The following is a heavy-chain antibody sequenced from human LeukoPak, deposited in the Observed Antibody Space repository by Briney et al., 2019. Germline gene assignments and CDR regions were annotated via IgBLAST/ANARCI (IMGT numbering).Heavy chain of an antibody. Sequence: GGSLRLSCAASGFPFSSYAMSWVRQAPGKGLEWVSAIRGSGGSTYYAASVKGRFTISRDNSKNTLYLQMNSLRAEDTAVYYCAKGFPSSRYYFDYWGQGTLVTVSS. V-gene: IGHV3-23*01. CDR2: IRGSGGST. J-gene: IGHJ4*02. CDR1: GFPFSSYA. CDR3: AKGFPSSRYYFDY. D-gene: IGHD6-6*01.